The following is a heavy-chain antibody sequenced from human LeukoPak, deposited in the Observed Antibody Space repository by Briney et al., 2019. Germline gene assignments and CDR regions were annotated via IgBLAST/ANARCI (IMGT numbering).Heavy chain of an antibody. CDR1: GGTFSSYA. D-gene: IGHD2-2*01. CDR2: SIPILGIA. V-gene: IGHV1-69*04. J-gene: IGHJ3*01. Sequence: VASVKVSCKASGGTFSSYAVNWVRQAPGQGLEWMGRSIPILGIANYTQKFQDRVTISADTSTNTAYMELRSLRSEDTALYYCASGIPAVSRGFDVWGLGTMVTVSS. CDR3: ASGIPAVSRGFDV.